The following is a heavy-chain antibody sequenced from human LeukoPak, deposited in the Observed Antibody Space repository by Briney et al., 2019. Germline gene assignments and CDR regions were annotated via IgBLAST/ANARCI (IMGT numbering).Heavy chain of an antibody. V-gene: IGHV3-30*01. D-gene: IGHD5-18*01. CDR3: ARAMDTAMVEYYFDY. CDR1: GVTCSSYA. J-gene: IGHJ4*02. Sequence: GRSLRLSCAASGVTCSSYAMHWVRKAPGKGLEWVAVISYDGSNKYYADSVKGRFTISRDNSKNTLYLQMNSLRAEDTAVYYCARAMDTAMVEYYFDYWGQGTLVTVSS. CDR2: ISYDGSNK.